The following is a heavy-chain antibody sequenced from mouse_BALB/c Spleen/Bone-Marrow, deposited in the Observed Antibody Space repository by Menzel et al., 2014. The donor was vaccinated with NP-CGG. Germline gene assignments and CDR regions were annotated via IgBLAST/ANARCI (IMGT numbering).Heavy chain of an antibody. Sequence: LQQPASELVRPGASVKLSCKASGYTFTSYWMHWVRQRPGQGLEWIGNIYPGSGSTNYDEKFKSKATLTVDTSSSTAYMQLSSLTSEDSAVYYCRSYDYAMDYWGQGTSVTVSS. J-gene: IGHJ4*01. CDR3: RSYDYAMDY. V-gene: IGHV1S22*01. CDR1: GYTFTSYW. CDR2: IYPGSGST. D-gene: IGHD1-1*01.